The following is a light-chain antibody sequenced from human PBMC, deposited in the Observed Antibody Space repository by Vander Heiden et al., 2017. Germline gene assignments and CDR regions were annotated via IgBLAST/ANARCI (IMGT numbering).Light chain of an antibody. CDR2: GTS. CDR1: QSFSSSY. V-gene: IGKV3-20*01. Sequence: IVLPPPPGPLSLSPGARATLSCTASQSFSSSYLAWYQHKPGQPPRLLIYGTSTRAAGIPDRFSGSGSSTDFTLTISRLEPEDSAVYYCQQYGSSPRTFGQGTRVELK. J-gene: IGKJ1*01. CDR3: QQYGSSPRT.